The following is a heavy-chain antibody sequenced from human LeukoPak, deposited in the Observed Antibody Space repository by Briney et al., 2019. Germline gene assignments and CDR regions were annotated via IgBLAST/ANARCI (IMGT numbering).Heavy chain of an antibody. CDR2: INPNSGGT. CDR3: ARTHFYVWGSYRYGRYFDY. CDR1: GYTFTGYY. V-gene: IGHV1-2*02. Sequence: EASVKVSCKASGYTFTGYYMHWVRQAPGQGLEWMGWINPNSGGTNHAQKFQGRVTMTRDTSISTAYMELSRLRSDDTAVYYCARTHFYVWGSYRYGRYFDYWGQGTLVTVSS. J-gene: IGHJ4*02. D-gene: IGHD3-16*02.